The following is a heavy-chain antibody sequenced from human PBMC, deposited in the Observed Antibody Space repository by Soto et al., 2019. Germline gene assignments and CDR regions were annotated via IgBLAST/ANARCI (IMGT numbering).Heavy chain of an antibody. Sequence: GGSLRLSCAASGYTFSHYWMHWVRQAPGKGLVWVSRVNPDGTITTYADSVKGRFTISRDNAKNTDLYYCAKDIREYGSGWTYFDNWGQGTLVTVSS. J-gene: IGHJ4*02. CDR2: VNPDGTIT. V-gene: IGHV3-74*01. CDR3: FDN. D-gene: IGHD6-19*01. CDR1: GYTFSHYW.